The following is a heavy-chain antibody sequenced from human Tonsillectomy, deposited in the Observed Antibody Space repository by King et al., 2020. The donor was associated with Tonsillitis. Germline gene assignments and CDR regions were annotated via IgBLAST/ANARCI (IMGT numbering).Heavy chain of an antibody. V-gene: IGHV1-2*02. CDR3: AGVFLSTMIFSCYDRDDTFDI. Sequence: VQLVQSGAEVKKPGASVKVSCKASGYTFTDYYLHWVRQAPGQGLEWMGWINPNNGGTNYAQKFQGRVTMTRDTSITTAVMELSRLGTDDTAMYFCAGVFLSTMIFSCYDRDDTFDIWGQGTMVIVSS. CDR1: GYTFTDYY. CDR2: INPNNGGT. J-gene: IGHJ3*02. D-gene: IGHD3/OR15-3a*01.